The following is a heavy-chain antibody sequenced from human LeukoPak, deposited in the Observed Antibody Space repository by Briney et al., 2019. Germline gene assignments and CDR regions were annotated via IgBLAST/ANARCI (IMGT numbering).Heavy chain of an antibody. Sequence: SETLSLTCTVSGGSISSSSYYWDWIRQPPGKGLEWIGSIYYSGSTYYNPSLKSRVTISVDTSKNQFSLKLSSVTAADTAVYYCARDPGYNWFDPWGQGTLVTVSS. D-gene: IGHD1-1*01. CDR3: ARDPGYNWFDP. V-gene: IGHV4-39*07. CDR2: IYYSGST. CDR1: GGSISSSSYY. J-gene: IGHJ5*02.